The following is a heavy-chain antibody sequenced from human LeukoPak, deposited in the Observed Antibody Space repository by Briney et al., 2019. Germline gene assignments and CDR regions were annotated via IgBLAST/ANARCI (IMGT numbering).Heavy chain of an antibody. D-gene: IGHD6-19*01. CDR1: GFTFSSYS. CDR2: ISSSSSTI. J-gene: IGHJ3*02. CDR3: ARGYSSGRGAFDI. Sequence: GGSLRLSCAASGFTFSSYSMNWVRQAPGKGLEWVSYISSSSSTIYYADSVKGRFTISRDNAKNSLYLQMNSLRAEDTAVYYCARGYSSGRGAFDIWGQGTMVTVSS. V-gene: IGHV3-48*04.